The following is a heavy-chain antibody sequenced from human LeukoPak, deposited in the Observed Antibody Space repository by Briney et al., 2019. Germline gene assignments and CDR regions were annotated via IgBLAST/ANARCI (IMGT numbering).Heavy chain of an antibody. V-gene: IGHV4-61*02. Sequence: PSETLSLTCTVSGGSISSGSYYWSWIRQPAGKGLEWIGRIYTSGSTNYNPSLKSRVTISVDTSKNQFSLKLSSVTAADTAVYYCARLRPYSSSISIPHKRYYYYGMDVWGQGTTVTVSS. D-gene: IGHD6-13*01. CDR3: ARLRPYSSSISIPHKRYYYYGMDV. J-gene: IGHJ6*02. CDR1: GGSISSGSYY. CDR2: IYTSGST.